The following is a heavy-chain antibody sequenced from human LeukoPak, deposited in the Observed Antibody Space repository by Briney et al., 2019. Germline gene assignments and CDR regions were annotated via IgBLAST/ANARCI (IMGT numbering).Heavy chain of an antibody. CDR3: ARVTGIVVPAAIPVFGRWFDP. CDR2: IYYSGST. V-gene: IGHV4-59*01. D-gene: IGHD2-2*01. J-gene: IGHJ5*02. CDR1: GGSISSYY. Sequence: KTSETLSLTCTVSGGSISSYYWSWIRQPPGKGLEWIGYIYYSGSTNYNPSLKSRVTISVDTSKNQFSLKLSSVTAADTAVYYCARVTGIVVPAAIPVFGRWFDPWGQGTLVTVSS.